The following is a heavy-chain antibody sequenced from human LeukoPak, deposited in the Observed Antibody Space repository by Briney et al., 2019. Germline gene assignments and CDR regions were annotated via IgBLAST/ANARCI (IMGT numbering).Heavy chain of an antibody. CDR1: GFTFSNYW. CDR2: IKEDGSQT. D-gene: IGHD2-2*01. V-gene: IGHV3-7*01. CDR3: ARGVRTFDY. Sequence: GGSLRLSCAASGFTFSNYWMTWVRQAPGKGLQWVANIKEDGSQTYYVDSVKGRFTISRDNAKNSLYLQMNSLRAEDTAVYYCARGVRTFDYWGRGTLVTVSS. J-gene: IGHJ4*02.